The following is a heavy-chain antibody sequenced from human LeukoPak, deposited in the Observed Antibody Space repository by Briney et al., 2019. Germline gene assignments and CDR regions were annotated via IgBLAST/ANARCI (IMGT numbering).Heavy chain of an antibody. D-gene: IGHD3-3*01. CDR3: ARDTYDFWSGYFLPYGMDV. J-gene: IGHJ6*02. Sequence: PETLSLTCTVSGGSISSSNYYWGWIRQPPGKGLEWIGSIHYSGSPYYNPSLKSRVTISVDTSKNQFSLKLSSVTAADTAVYYCARDTYDFWSGYFLPYGMDVWGQGTTVTVSS. CDR1: GGSISSSNYY. V-gene: IGHV4-39*07. CDR2: IHYSGSP.